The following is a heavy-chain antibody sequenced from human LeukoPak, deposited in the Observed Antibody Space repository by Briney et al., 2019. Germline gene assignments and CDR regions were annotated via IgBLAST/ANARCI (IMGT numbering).Heavy chain of an antibody. J-gene: IGHJ5*02. D-gene: IGHD6-13*01. CDR3: ARLIAAAGTRYNWFDP. CDR2: INPNSGGT. Sequence: ASVKVSCKASGYTFTGYYMHWMRQAPGQGLEWMGWINPNSGGTNYAQKFQGRVTMTRDTSISTAYMELSRLRSDDTAVYYCARLIAAAGTRYNWFDPWGQGTLVTVSS. V-gene: IGHV1-2*02. CDR1: GYTFTGYY.